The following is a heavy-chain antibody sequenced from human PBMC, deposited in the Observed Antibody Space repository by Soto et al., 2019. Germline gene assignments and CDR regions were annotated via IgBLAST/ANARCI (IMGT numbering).Heavy chain of an antibody. CDR2: IWYDGSNK. Sequence: PGGSLRLSCPASGFTLSNYWMHWVRQAPGKGLEWVAVIWYDGSNKYYADSVKGRFTISRDNSKNTLYLQMNSLRAEDTAVYYCARDGAAMDPYLGLSGYWGHGTLVTVSS. CDR3: ARDGAAMDPYLGLSGY. J-gene: IGHJ4*01. D-gene: IGHD1-26*01. V-gene: IGHV3-33*08. CDR1: GFTLSNYW.